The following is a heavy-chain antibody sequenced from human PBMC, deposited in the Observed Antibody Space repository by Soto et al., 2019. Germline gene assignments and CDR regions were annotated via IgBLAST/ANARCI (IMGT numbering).Heavy chain of an antibody. Sequence: GESLKISCKGSGYSFTSYWIGWVRQMPGKGLEWMGIIYPGDSDTRYSPSFQGQVTISADKSISTAYLQWSSLKASDTAMYYCARRGGHRRVPDAFDICGQGTMVTVSS. D-gene: IGHD3-16*01. CDR1: GYSFTSYW. CDR2: IYPGDSDT. CDR3: ARRGGHRRVPDAFDI. J-gene: IGHJ3*02. V-gene: IGHV5-51*01.